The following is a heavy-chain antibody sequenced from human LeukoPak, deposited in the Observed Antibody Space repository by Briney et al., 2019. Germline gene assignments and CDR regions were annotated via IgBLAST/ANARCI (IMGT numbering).Heavy chain of an antibody. CDR2: VYYSGTT. J-gene: IGHJ4*02. CDR1: GGSMTSYY. V-gene: IGHV4-59*01. Sequence: SETLSLTCIVSGGSMTSYYWSWIRQPPGKGLEWIGYVYYSGTTKYNPSLKSRVTISIGTSKKQFSLEVISVTAADTAVYYCARGRTTVTTPLDYWGQGVLVTVSS. CDR3: ARGRTTVTTPLDY. D-gene: IGHD4-17*01.